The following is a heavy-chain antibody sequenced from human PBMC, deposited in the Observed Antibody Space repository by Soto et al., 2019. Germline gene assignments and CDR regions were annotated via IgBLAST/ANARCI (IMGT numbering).Heavy chain of an antibody. CDR3: AKRLFAVVVVGAYDL. Sequence: PGGSLRLSCVVSGTTSSSYAMGWVRQAPGRGLEWVSGISGNGGSSYYAGAVKGRFTISRDNSKNTLYLQMNSLTVDDTAVYYCAKRLFAVVVVGAYDLWGQGTMVTVSS. J-gene: IGHJ3*01. V-gene: IGHV3-23*01. CDR1: GTTSSSYA. CDR2: ISGNGGSS. D-gene: IGHD3-3*01.